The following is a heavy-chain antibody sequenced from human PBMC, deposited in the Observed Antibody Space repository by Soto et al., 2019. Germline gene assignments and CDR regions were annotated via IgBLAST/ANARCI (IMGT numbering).Heavy chain of an antibody. CDR1: GGSFSGYY. J-gene: IGHJ6*02. CDR3: ARGFNVVGVSYYYGMDV. D-gene: IGHD3-10*01. V-gene: IGHV4-34*01. Sequence: PSETLSLTCAVYGGSFSGYYWSWIRQPPGKGLEWIGEINHSGSTNYNPSLKSRVTISVDTSKNQFSLKLSSVTAADTAVYYCARGFNVVGVSYYYGMDVWGQGTTVTVSS. CDR2: INHSGST.